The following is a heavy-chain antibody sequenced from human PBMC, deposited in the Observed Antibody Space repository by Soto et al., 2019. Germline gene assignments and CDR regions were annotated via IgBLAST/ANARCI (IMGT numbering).Heavy chain of an antibody. V-gene: IGHV3-23*01. J-gene: IGHJ4*02. CDR3: AKADGQQWLIPHLDN. Sequence: GSLRLSCVASGFNFKKFAMAWVRQAAWEGLEWVSGISCCGGSASYADSVKGRFSIARDDSKNTVSLQLNSLRVEDTAQYYCAKADGQQWLIPHLDNWGQGTLVTVSS. D-gene: IGHD6-19*01. CDR1: GFNFKKFA. CDR2: ISCCGGSA.